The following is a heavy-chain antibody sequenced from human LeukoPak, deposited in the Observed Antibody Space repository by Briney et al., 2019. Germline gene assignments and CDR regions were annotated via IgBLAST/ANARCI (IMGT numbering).Heavy chain of an antibody. J-gene: IGHJ4*02. CDR3: AKDPGYTSGWYNDY. CDR1: GFTFSSYA. D-gene: IGHD6-19*01. Sequence: GGSLRLSCAASGFTFSSYAMTWVRQAPGKGLEWVSGISGSGGTTYYADSVKGRFTISRDNSKKTLYPQMNSLRVEDTAVYYCAKDPGYTSGWYNDYWGQGTLVTVSS. CDR2: ISGSGGTT. V-gene: IGHV3-23*01.